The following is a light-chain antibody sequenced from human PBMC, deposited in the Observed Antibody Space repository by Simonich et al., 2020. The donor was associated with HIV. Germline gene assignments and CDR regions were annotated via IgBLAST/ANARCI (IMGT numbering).Light chain of an antibody. V-gene: IGKV3-11*01. CDR2: DAS. Sequence: IVLTQSPATLSLSPGERATLSCRASQSVSSYLAWYQQKPGQAPRLLIYDASNMATGIPARFSGSGSGTDFTLTISSLEPEDFAVYYCQQRSNWITFGQGTRLEIK. CDR1: QSVSSY. CDR3: QQRSNWIT. J-gene: IGKJ5*01.